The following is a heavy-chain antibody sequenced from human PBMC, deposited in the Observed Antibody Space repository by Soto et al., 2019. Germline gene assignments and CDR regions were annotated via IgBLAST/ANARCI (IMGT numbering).Heavy chain of an antibody. Sequence: EVQLVESGGDLVQPGGSLRLSCAVSGFTFTNNWIHWVRQAPGKGLLWVSRLTGGTATGYADSVRGRFTISGDAAKNTLYLQMSDLRAEDTAVYYCTTFFDYWGRGTLVTVSS. J-gene: IGHJ4*02. CDR2: LTGGTAT. CDR3: TTFFDY. V-gene: IGHV3-74*01. CDR1: GFTFTNNW. D-gene: IGHD1-1*01.